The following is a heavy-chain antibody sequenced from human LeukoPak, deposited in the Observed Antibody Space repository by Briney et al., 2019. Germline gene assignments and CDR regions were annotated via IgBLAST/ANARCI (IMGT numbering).Heavy chain of an antibody. CDR2: IYYSGST. CDR3: AGGYSYGSTYYYMDV. J-gene: IGHJ6*03. V-gene: IGHV4-59*01. D-gene: IGHD5-18*01. CDR1: GGSISSYY. Sequence: PSETLSLTCTVSGGSISSYYWSWIRQPPGKGLEWIGYIYYSGSTNYNPSLKSRVTISADTSKNQFSLKLSSVTAADTAVYYCAGGYSYGSTYYYMDVWGKGTTVTISS.